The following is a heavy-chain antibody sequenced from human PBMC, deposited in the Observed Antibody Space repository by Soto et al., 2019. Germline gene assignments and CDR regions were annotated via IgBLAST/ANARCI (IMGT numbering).Heavy chain of an antibody. CDR1: GYTFTSYG. J-gene: IGHJ6*02. V-gene: IGHV1-18*04. Sequence: QVQLVQSGAEVKKPGASVKVSCKASGYTFTSYGISWVRQAPGQGLEWMGWISAYNGNTNYAQKLQGRVTMTTDTSTSTAYMELRSLRSDDTAVDYCARDGLSSYSNSVVYYGMDVWGQGTTVTVSS. CDR3: ARDGLSSYSNSVVYYGMDV. D-gene: IGHD4-4*01. CDR2: ISAYNGNT.